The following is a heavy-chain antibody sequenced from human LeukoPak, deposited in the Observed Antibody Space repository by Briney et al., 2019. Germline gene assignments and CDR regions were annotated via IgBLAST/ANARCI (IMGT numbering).Heavy chain of an antibody. CDR3: AKDDRGYSYLIDY. CDR2: ISGSGIST. CDR1: GFTFSSYA. V-gene: IGHV3-23*01. J-gene: IGHJ4*02. D-gene: IGHD5-18*01. Sequence: GGSLRLSCAASGFTFSSYAVSWVRQAPGKGLEWVSSISGSGISTYYADSVKGRFTISRDNSKNTLYLQMNSLRVEDTAVYYCAKDDRGYSYLIDYWGQGTLVTVSS.